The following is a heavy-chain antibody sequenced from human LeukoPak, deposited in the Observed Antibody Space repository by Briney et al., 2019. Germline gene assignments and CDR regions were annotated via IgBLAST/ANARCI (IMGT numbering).Heavy chain of an antibody. V-gene: IGHV1-69*13. CDR1: GGTFSSYA. CDR3: ARDLSSGWDSYAFDI. Sequence: GASVKVSCKASGGTFSSYAICWVRQAPGQGLEWMGGIIPIFGTANYAQKFQGRVTITADESTSTAYMELSSLRSEDTAVYYRARDLSSGWDSYAFDIWGQGTMVTVSS. D-gene: IGHD6-19*01. J-gene: IGHJ3*02. CDR2: IIPIFGTA.